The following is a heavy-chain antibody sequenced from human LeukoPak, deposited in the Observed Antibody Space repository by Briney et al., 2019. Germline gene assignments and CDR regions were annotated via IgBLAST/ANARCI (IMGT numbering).Heavy chain of an antibody. CDR1: GFTVSSIS. J-gene: IGHJ4*02. CDR3: ARRAGAYTHPYDY. CDR2: IYSAGST. V-gene: IGHV3-53*01. D-gene: IGHD3-16*01. Sequence: PGGSLRLSCTVSGFTVSSISRSWVRQAPGKGLEWVSFIYSAGSTHYSDSVKGRFTISIDNSKNTLYLQMNSLRAEDTAVYYCARRAGAYTHPYDYWGQGTLVTVSS.